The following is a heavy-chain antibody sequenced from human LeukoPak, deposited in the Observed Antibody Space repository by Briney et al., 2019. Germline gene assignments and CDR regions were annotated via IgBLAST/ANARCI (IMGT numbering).Heavy chain of an antibody. V-gene: IGHV1-46*01. Sequence: SSVTVSCQASGYIFTRYFMHWVRQAAGQGLEWVGLINPSGCSTRYTQKFQGRVTMTRDMSTSTVYMELSSLRSEDTAVYYCARALPHRRLMDTTMEQHWFDPWGQGTLVTVSS. D-gene: IGHD5-18*01. J-gene: IGHJ5*02. CDR2: INPSGCST. CDR3: ARALPHRRLMDTTMEQHWFDP. CDR1: GYIFTRYF.